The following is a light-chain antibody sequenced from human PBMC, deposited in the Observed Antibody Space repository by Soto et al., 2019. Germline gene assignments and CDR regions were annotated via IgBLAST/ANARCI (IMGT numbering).Light chain of an antibody. J-gene: IGKJ4*01. CDR3: HQYGISP. Sequence: EIVLTQSPRTLSLSPGESATLSCRASQNVYINSLAWFQQKPGQTPRLLIYGPSTRAAGVPDRFTGSGSGADFALTITSLEPEDFAMYYCHQYGISPFGGGTKVEIK. CDR1: QNVYINS. CDR2: GPS. V-gene: IGKV3-20*01.